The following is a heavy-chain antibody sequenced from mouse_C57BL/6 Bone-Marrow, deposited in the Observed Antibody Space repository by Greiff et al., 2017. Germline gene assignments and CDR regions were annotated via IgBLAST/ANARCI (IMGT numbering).Heavy chain of an antibody. Sequence: EVMLVESGGGLVKPGGSLKLSCAASGFTFSSYTMSWVRQTPEKRLEWVATISGGGGNTYYPDSVKGRFTISRDNAKNTLYLQMSSLRSEDTALXYCARDYYGSSYDYAMDYWGQGTSVTVSS. CDR2: ISGGGGNT. CDR1: GFTFSSYT. V-gene: IGHV5-9*01. D-gene: IGHD1-1*01. J-gene: IGHJ4*01. CDR3: ARDYYGSSYDYAMDY.